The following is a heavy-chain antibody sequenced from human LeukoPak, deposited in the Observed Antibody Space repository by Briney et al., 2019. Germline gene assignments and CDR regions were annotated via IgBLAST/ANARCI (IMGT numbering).Heavy chain of an antibody. CDR3: ARGSPAYYYDSSGSAPFDY. Sequence: PSETLSLTCTVSGGSISSYYWSWIRQPPGKGLEWIGYIYYSGSTNYNPSLKSRVTISVDTSKNQFSLKLSSVTAADTAVYYCARGSPAYYYDSSGSAPFDYWGQGTLVTVSS. J-gene: IGHJ4*02. D-gene: IGHD3-22*01. CDR1: GGSISSYY. CDR2: IYYSGST. V-gene: IGHV4-59*01.